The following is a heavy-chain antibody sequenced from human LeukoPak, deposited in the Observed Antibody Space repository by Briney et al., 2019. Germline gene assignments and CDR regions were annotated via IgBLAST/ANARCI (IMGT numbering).Heavy chain of an antibody. CDR2: IRYNGGTQ. CDR3: AKTLEEADDFDH. D-gene: IGHD3-16*01. J-gene: IGHJ4*02. Sequence: GGSLRLSCAASGFTFSDYYMSWIRQAPGMGLEWVAFIRYNGGTQYYADSVKGRFTIPRDNSKNTLYLQMNGLRVEDTAVYYCAKTLEEADDFDHWGQGTLVTVSS. V-gene: IGHV3-30*02. CDR1: GFTFSDYY.